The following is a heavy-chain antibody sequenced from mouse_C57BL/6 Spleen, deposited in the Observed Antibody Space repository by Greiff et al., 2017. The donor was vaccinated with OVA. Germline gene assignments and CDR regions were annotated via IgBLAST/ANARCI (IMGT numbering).Heavy chain of an antibody. V-gene: IGHV2-2*01. CDR1: GFSLTSYG. CDR3: ARNPDYDYDEYFDV. Sequence: QVQLKESGPGLVQPSQSLSITCTVSGFSLTSYGVHWVRQSPGKGLEWLGVIWSGGSTDYNAAFISRLSISKDNSKSQVFFKMNSLQADDTAIYYCARNPDYDYDEYFDVWGTGTTVTVSS. D-gene: IGHD2-4*01. J-gene: IGHJ1*03. CDR2: IWSGGST.